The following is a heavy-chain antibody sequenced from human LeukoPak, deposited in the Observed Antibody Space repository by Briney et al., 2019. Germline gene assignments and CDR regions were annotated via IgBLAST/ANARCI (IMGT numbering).Heavy chain of an antibody. Sequence: PGGSLRLSCAASGFTSSSYSMNWVRQGPGKGLEWVSSISSSSSYIYYADSVKGRFTISRDNAKNSLYLQMNSLRAEDTAVYYCARDFKRAAADRYYFDYWGQGTLVTLSS. J-gene: IGHJ4*02. V-gene: IGHV3-21*01. D-gene: IGHD6-13*01. CDR1: GFTSSSYS. CDR2: ISSSSSYI. CDR3: ARDFKRAAADRYYFDY.